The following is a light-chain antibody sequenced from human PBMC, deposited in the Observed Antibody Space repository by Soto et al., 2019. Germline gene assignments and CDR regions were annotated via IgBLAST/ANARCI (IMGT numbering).Light chain of an antibody. J-gene: IGKJ3*01. CDR2: GAS. CDR3: QQFRT. Sequence: EIVLTQSPGTLSLSPGERATLSCRASQSVSSGYLAWHQQRPGQAPRLLIYGASSRATGIPDRFSGSGSGTDFTLTISSLEPEDFAVYYCQQFRTFGPGTRVDIK. CDR1: QSVSSGY. V-gene: IGKV3-20*01.